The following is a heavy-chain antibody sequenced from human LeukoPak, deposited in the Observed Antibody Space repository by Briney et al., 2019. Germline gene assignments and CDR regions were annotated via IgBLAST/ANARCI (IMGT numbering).Heavy chain of an antibody. J-gene: IGHJ3*02. Sequence: SETLSLTCAVYGGSFSGYYWSWIRQPPGKGLEWIGEINHSGSTNYNPSLKSRVTISVDTSKNQFSLKLSSVTAADTAVYYCARPRSGSIKSAFDIWGQGTMVTVSS. V-gene: IGHV4-34*01. CDR2: INHSGST. D-gene: IGHD1-26*01. CDR1: GGSFSGYY. CDR3: ARPRSGSIKSAFDI.